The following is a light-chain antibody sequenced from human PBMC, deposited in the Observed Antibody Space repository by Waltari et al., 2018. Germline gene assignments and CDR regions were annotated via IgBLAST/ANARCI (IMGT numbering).Light chain of an antibody. CDR1: SSDVGGYNY. CDR3: SSYTSSSTVL. Sequence: QSALTQPASVSGSPGQSITISCTGTSSDVGGYNYVSWYQQHPGKAPKLMIYDVSKRPSGVSNRVSGPKSGNTASLTISGRQAEDEADYYCSSYTSSSTVLFGGGTKLTVL. J-gene: IGLJ2*01. CDR2: DVS. V-gene: IGLV2-14*03.